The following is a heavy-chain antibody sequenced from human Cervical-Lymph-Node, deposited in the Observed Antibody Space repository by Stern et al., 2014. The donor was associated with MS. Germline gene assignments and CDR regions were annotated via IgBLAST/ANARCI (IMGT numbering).Heavy chain of an antibody. Sequence: EQLVESGGGVVQPGRSLRLSCAASGFTFGRSGMHWVRQTPGKGVEWVAVISYGGSDQSYADSVKGRFTISRDNSKNTLYLQMNSLRPEDTAVYYCAKDSSYSSGWSEYLQDWGQGTLVTVSS. CDR2: ISYGGSDQ. CDR3: AKDSSYSSGWSEYLQD. V-gene: IGHV3-30*18. J-gene: IGHJ1*01. D-gene: IGHD6-19*01. CDR1: GFTFGRSG.